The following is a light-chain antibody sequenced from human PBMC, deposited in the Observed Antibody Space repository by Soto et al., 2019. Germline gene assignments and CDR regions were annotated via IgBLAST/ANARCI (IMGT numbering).Light chain of an antibody. CDR3: QSYDSSLSSVV. CDR2: GNI. V-gene: IGLV1-40*01. Sequence: QSVLTQSPSVSGAPGQRVTISCTGSSSNIGAGYDVHWYQQLPGTAPKLLIYGNINRPSGVPDRFSGSKSGTSASLAITGLQAEDEADYYCQSYDSSLSSVVFGGGTKLTVL. J-gene: IGLJ2*01. CDR1: SSNIGAGYD.